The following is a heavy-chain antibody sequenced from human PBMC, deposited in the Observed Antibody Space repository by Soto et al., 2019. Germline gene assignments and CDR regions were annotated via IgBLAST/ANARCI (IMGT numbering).Heavy chain of an antibody. V-gene: IGHV1-18*01. CDR3: ARDLAYCGGDCSSTYYYYGMDV. CDR2: ISAYNGNT. J-gene: IGHJ6*04. D-gene: IGHD2-21*02. CDR1: GYTFTRYG. Sequence: ASVKVSCKASGYTFTRYGIRWVRQAPGQGLEWMGWISAYNGNTNYAQKLQGRVTMTTDTSTSTAYMELRSLRSEDTAVYYCARDLAYCGGDCSSTYYYYGMDVWGKGTTVTVSS.